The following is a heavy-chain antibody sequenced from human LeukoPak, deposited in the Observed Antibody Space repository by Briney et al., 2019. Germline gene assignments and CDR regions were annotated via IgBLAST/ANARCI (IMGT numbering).Heavy chain of an antibody. CDR1: GFTSRGNG. V-gene: IGHV3-48*01. Sequence: GGSLRPSFPAPGFTSRGNGRNGVAQAPGKGRNGFSYISTSTSIKYYADSVKGRFTISRDNAQNSLYLQMNSLRAEDTAVYYCARVHPYYFYYMDVWGRGTTVTVSS. CDR2: ISTSTSIK. J-gene: IGHJ6*03. CDR3: ARVHPYYFYYMDV.